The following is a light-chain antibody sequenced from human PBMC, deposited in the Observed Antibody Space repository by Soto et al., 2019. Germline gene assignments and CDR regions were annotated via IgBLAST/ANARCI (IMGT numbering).Light chain of an antibody. CDR3: QHHDNWPTS. Sequence: DLEMTQSPNSVSASVGDRVTVTCRASQAISNLLAWYRQKPGQAPELLVYGASTLQSGVPPRFSGSGSGTEFTLTISSLHSEDFAVYYCQHHDNWPTSFGQGTRLEIK. J-gene: IGKJ5*01. CDR1: QAISNL. V-gene: IGKV1-12*01. CDR2: GAS.